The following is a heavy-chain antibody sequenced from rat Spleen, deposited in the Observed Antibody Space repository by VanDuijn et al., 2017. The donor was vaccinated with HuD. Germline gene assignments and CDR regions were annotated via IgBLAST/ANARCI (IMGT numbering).Heavy chain of an antibody. J-gene: IGHJ3*01. CDR1: GFTFSDYY. D-gene: IGHD1-2*01. CDR2: ISSGGLNT. CDR3: ARQGQLYGEKWFAY. V-gene: IGHV5-25*01. Sequence: EVQLVESGGGLVQPGRSLKLSCVASGFTFSDYYMAWVRQAPTKGLEWVASISSGGLNTYYRDSVKGRFTLSRDNAKSTLYLQMDSLTSEDTATYFCARQGQLYGEKWFAYWGQGTLVTVSS.